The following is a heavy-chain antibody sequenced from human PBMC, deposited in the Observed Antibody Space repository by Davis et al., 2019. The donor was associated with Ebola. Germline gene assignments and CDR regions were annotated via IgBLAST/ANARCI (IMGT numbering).Heavy chain of an antibody. CDR1: GGSISSSSYY. D-gene: IGHD1-26*01. Sequence: GSLRLSCTVPGGSISSSSYYWGWIRQPPGKGLEWIGSIYYSGSTYYNPSLKSRVTISVDTSKNQFSLKLSSVTAADTAVYYCARGRQWELLVDYWGQGTLVTVSS. CDR2: IYYSGST. V-gene: IGHV4-39*01. CDR3: ARGRQWELLVDY. J-gene: IGHJ4*02.